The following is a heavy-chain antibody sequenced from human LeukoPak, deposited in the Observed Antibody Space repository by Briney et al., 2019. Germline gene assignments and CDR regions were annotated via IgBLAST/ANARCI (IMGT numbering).Heavy chain of an antibody. CDR2: IWYDGSNK. D-gene: IGHD6-6*01. CDR1: GFTFSSYG. V-gene: IGHV3-33*01. CDR3: ARVPGREYSSSPPFDY. J-gene: IGHJ4*02. Sequence: GGSLRLSCAASGFTFSSYGMHWVRQAPGKGLEWVAVIWYDGSNKYYADSVKGRFTISRDNSKDTLYLQMSSLRAEDTAVYYCARVPGREYSSSPPFDYWGQGTLVTVSS.